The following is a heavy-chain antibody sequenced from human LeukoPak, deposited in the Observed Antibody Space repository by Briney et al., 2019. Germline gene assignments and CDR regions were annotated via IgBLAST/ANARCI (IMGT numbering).Heavy chain of an antibody. V-gene: IGHV1-2*02. J-gene: IGHJ6*02. CDR2: INPNSGDT. CDR1: GYTFTGYY. CDR3: ARDDNYYDSSGYYPYYYYYGMDV. D-gene: IGHD3-22*01. Sequence: WASVKVSCKASGYTFTGYYMHWVRQAPGQGLEWMGWINPNSGDTTYAQEFQGRVTMTRDTSISTAYMELSRLRSDDTAVYYCARDDNYYDSSGYYPYYYYYGMDVWGQGTTVTVSS.